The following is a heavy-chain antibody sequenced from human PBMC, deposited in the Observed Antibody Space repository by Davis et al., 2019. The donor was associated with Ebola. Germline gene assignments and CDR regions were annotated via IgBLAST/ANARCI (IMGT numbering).Heavy chain of an antibody. Sequence: PGGSLRLSCAASGFTFRSYWMSWVRQAPGKGLEWVANIKQDGSEKYYVDSVKGRFTISRDNAKNSLYLQMNSLRVEDTAVYYCARGGYSDYISASFDYWGQGTLVTVSS. CDR1: GFTFRSYW. V-gene: IGHV3-7*01. J-gene: IGHJ4*02. D-gene: IGHD5-12*01. CDR3: ARGGYSDYISASFDY. CDR2: IKQDGSEK.